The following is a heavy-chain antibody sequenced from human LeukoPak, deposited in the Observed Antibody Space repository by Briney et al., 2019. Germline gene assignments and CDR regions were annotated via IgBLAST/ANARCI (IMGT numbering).Heavy chain of an antibody. CDR2: INPNSGGT. CDR3: SREDY. J-gene: IGHJ4*02. Sequence: ASVKVSCKASGYTFTGYYLHWVRQAPGQGLEWVGWINPNSGGTDYAQKFQGRVTMTRDTSITTVYMELSRLRSDDTAVYYCSREDYWGQGTLVTVSS. CDR1: GYTFTGYY. V-gene: IGHV1-2*02.